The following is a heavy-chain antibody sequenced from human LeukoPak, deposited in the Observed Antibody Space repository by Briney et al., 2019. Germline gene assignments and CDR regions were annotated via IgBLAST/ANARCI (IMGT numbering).Heavy chain of an antibody. CDR2: ISSSSTAI. V-gene: IGHV3-48*02. J-gene: IGHJ4*02. D-gene: IGHD4-17*01. CDR3: VRDHYDSFDY. Sequence: GGSLRLSCAASGFTFSSYSMNWVRQAPGKGLEWISYISSSSTAIYYADSVKGRSTIFRDNAKNSLYLQMNSLRDEDTAVYYCVRDHYDSFDYWGQGTLVTVSS. CDR1: GFTFSSYS.